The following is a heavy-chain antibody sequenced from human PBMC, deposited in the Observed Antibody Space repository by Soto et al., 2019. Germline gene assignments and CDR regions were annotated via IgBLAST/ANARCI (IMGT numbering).Heavy chain of an antibody. J-gene: IGHJ1*01. Sequence: QVLLVESGGGVVHPGRSLRLSCAASGFIFSGYVMHWVRLAPGKGLEWVAGVSSDGNAKHYPDSVKGRFTISRDNSKNTLFLEMDSLSVEDTAVYYCAREDESSGHAGTFQHWARAPWSPSPQ. CDR2: VSSDGNAK. D-gene: IGHD3-22*01. V-gene: IGHV3-30*03. CDR3: AREDESSGHAGTFQH. CDR1: GFIFSGYV.